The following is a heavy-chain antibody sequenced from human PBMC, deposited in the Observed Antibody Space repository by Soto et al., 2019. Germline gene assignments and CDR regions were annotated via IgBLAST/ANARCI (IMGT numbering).Heavy chain of an antibody. J-gene: IGHJ4*02. Sequence: PSETLSLTCTVSGGSMNNNFWTWIRQTPGKGLEWIGYISYSGSTNYNPSLKSRLTMSVDTIKNQFSLKLRSVTAADTAMYYCARGGSGSYYNPGFDYWGQGTLVTVSS. D-gene: IGHD3-10*01. CDR2: ISYSGST. CDR3: ARGGSGSYYNPGFDY. V-gene: IGHV4-59*12. CDR1: GGSMNNNF.